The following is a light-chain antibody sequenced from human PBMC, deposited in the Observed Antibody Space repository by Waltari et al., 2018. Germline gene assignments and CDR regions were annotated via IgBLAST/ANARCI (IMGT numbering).Light chain of an antibody. CDR1: LSNIGANP. CDR3: AAWDDGLNAWV. CDR2: NTD. J-gene: IGLJ3*02. Sequence: QSVLTQTPSASGTPGQRVTISCSGSLSNIGANPVNWYHQPAGAAPKLLISNTDQWPSGVPDRFYASKSGASASLAISGLQSEDEGDYHCAAWDDGLNAWVFGGGTKVTVL. V-gene: IGLV1-44*01.